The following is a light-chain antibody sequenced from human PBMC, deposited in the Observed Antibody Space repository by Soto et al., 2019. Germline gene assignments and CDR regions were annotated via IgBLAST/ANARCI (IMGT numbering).Light chain of an antibody. J-gene: IGKJ5*01. CDR3: QQFDSYPST. V-gene: IGKV1-13*02. CDR1: QGISSA. Sequence: ALQLTQSPSSLSAFVGDRVIITCRASQGISSALAWYQQKPGKAPKLLIYDASNLENGVPSRFSGSGSGTDFTLTISSLQPEDSATFYCQQFDSYPSTFGQGTRLEI. CDR2: DAS.